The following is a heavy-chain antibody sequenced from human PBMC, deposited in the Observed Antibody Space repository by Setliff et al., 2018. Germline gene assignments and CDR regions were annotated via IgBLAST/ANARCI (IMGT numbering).Heavy chain of an antibody. V-gene: IGHV1-24*01. J-gene: IGHJ4*02. CDR2: FDPEDGET. CDR3: ARGSSSWGY. Sequence: GASVKVSCKASGDTSTTYAIHWVRQAPGKGLEWMGGFDPEDGETIYAQKFQGRVTMTEDTSTDTAYMELSSLRSEDTAVYYCARGSSSWGYWGQGTLVTVSS. D-gene: IGHD6-13*01. CDR1: GDTSTTYA.